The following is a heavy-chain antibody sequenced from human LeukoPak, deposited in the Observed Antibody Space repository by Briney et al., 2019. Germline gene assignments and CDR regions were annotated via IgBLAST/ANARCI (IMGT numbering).Heavy chain of an antibody. D-gene: IGHD2-21*02. Sequence: QPGGSLRLSCAASGFTFSGYGMSWVRQAPGKGLEWVSAISGSGGSTYYADSVKGRFTISRDNSKNTLYLQMNSLRAEDTAVYYCAKDIVVVTSGSNAFDIWGQGTMVTVSS. J-gene: IGHJ3*02. CDR2: ISGSGGST. V-gene: IGHV3-23*01. CDR3: AKDIVVVTSGSNAFDI. CDR1: GFTFSGYG.